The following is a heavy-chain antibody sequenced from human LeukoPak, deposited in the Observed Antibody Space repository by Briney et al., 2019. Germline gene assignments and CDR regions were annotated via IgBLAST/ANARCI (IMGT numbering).Heavy chain of an antibody. CDR3: AKDRDDYGNDC. Sequence: QAGGSLRLSCAASGFTFSDFGMHWVRQAPGKGLEWVELIRSDGSNKYYAESVKGRFTISRDSSKNTLFLQMNSLRVEDTAVYYCAKDRDDYGNDCWGQGVLVTVST. CDR2: IRSDGSNK. CDR1: GFTFSDFG. V-gene: IGHV3-30*02. D-gene: IGHD4-17*01. J-gene: IGHJ4*02.